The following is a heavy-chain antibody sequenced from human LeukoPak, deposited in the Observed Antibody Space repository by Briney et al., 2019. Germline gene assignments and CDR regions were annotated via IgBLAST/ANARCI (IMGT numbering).Heavy chain of an antibody. CDR2: ISYDGSNK. V-gene: IGHV3-30-3*01. J-gene: IGHJ5*02. CDR1: GFTFSSYA. D-gene: IGHD3-10*01. CDR3: ARGPRGAGYNWFDP. Sequence: AGGSLRLSCAAPGFTFSSYAMPWVRQAPGKGLEWVAVISYDGSNKYYADSVKGRFTISRDNSKNTLYLQMNSLRAEDTAVYYCARGPRGAGYNWFDPWGQGTLVTVSS.